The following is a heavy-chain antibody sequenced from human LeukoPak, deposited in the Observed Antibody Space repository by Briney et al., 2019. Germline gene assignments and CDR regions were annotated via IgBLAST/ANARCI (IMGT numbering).Heavy chain of an antibody. CDR2: IMSNPAGGTA. D-gene: IGHD3-3*01. V-gene: IGHV3-15*01. J-gene: IGHJ4*02. CDR3: ITLAYDVLY. Sequence: GGSLRLSCGASGFIFHNAHMTWVRQAPGKGLEWVGRIMSNPAGGTADYGAAVKGRFTISRDDSRNMLYLHLTNVRADDTAVYYWITLAYDVLYWGRGTLVTVSS. CDR1: GFIFHNAH.